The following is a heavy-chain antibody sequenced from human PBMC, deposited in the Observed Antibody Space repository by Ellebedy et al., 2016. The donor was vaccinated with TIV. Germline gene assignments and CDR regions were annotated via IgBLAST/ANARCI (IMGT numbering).Heavy chain of an antibody. D-gene: IGHD3-3*01. J-gene: IGHJ3*02. V-gene: IGHV4-30-2*01. CDR1: GGSISSGGYS. Sequence: SETLSLXXAVSGGSISSGGYSWSWIRRPPGKGLEWIGYIYHSGSTYYNPSLKSRVTISVDRSKNQFSLKLSSVTAADTAVYYCARGGGIRFLEWFPIFRGDAFDSWGQGTMVTGSS. CDR3: ARGGGIRFLEWFPIFRGDAFDS. CDR2: IYHSGST.